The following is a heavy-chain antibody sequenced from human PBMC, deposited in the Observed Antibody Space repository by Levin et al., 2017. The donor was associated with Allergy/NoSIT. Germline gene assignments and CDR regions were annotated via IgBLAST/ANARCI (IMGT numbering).Heavy chain of an antibody. CDR3: ESIAVAGTGDYFDY. J-gene: IGHJ4*02. CDR1: GFTFSSYG. Sequence: GGSLRLSCAASGFTFSSYGMHWVRQAPGKGLEWVAGISYDGSNKYYADSVKGRFTISRDNSKNTLYLQMNSLRAEDTAVYYCESIAVAGTGDYFDYWGRGTLVTVSS. V-gene: IGHV3-30*03. CDR2: ISYDGSNK. D-gene: IGHD6-19*01.